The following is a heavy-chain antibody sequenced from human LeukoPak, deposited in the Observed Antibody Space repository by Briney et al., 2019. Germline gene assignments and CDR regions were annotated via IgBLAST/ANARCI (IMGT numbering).Heavy chain of an antibody. D-gene: IGHD6-13*01. Sequence: PSETLSLTCTVSGGSLSSGSYYWSWIRQPAGKGLEWIGRIYTSGSTNYNPSLKSRVTISVDTSKNQFSLKLSSVTAADTAVYYCARDFGSSWYGWFDPWGQGTLVTVSS. CDR1: GGSLSSGSYY. V-gene: IGHV4-61*02. CDR3: ARDFGSSWYGWFDP. J-gene: IGHJ5*02. CDR2: IYTSGST.